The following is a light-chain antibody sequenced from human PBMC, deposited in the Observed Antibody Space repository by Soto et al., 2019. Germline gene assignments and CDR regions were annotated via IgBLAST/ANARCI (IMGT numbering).Light chain of an antibody. CDR2: AAS. Sequence: DIQMTQSPASLSSSVGDRVTITCRASQSISSHLHWYQQKPGKAPKLLIYAASSLQSGVPSRFSGSGSGTDFTLTISSLQPEDFATYYCQQSYSTPITFGQGTRLEI. CDR3: QQSYSTPIT. CDR1: QSISSH. J-gene: IGKJ5*01. V-gene: IGKV1-39*01.